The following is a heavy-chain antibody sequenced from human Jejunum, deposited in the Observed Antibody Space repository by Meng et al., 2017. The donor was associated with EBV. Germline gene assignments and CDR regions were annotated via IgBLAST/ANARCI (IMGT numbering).Heavy chain of an antibody. CDR2: ISAGSGDT. J-gene: IGHJ4*02. CDR3: ARGSSWNRGDY. CDR1: GYHSPTYA. V-gene: IGHV1-3*01. Sequence: VHLSKSGLKGKMAGSSLEVSCTALGYHSPTYALHGVRQAPGQMLEWMVYISAGSGDTKNSQKFQGRVTFTRDTSASTVYMELSSLRSEDTAMYYCARGSSWNRGDYWGQGTLVTVSS. D-gene: IGHD6-13*01.